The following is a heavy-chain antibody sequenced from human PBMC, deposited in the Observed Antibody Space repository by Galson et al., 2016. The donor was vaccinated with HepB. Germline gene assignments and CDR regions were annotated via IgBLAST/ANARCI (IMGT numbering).Heavy chain of an antibody. CDR2: ITASGSHT. Sequence: LRLSCAASGFTFNNYAMTWVRPAPGKGLEWVSTITASGSHTYYADSMKDRFTISRDNSNNTIYLQMKSLRAEDTALFYCAKGGFLFMDVWGKGTTVTVSS. CDR1: GFTFNNYA. D-gene: IGHD3-10*01. V-gene: IGHV3-23*01. CDR3: AKGGFLFMDV. J-gene: IGHJ6*03.